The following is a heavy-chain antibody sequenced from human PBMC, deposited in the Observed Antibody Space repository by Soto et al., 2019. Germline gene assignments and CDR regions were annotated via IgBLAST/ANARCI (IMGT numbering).Heavy chain of an antibody. CDR2: ITSRGNV. J-gene: IGHJ5*02. CDR3: ARVPTADCGA. Sequence: PGGSLRLSCVASGFTFSSDSMNWVRQAPGKGLEWVSSITSRGNVFYAESVKGRFTISRDNAKNSLYLQMDSLRAEDTAVYYCARVPTADCGAWGQGTL. CDR1: GFTFSSDS. D-gene: IGHD2-21*01. V-gene: IGHV3-21*01.